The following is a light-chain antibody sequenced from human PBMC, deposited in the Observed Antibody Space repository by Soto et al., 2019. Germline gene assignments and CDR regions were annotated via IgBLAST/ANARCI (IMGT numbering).Light chain of an antibody. CDR1: SGDIGTYNL. Sequence: QSVLTQPASVSGSPEQSITISCTGTSGDIGTYNLVSWYQQYPGKAPQLIIYEGSERPSGVSHRFSGSKSGNTASLTISGLQAEDEADYHCSSYSSGSTLYVFGTGTKVTVL. J-gene: IGLJ1*01. CDR2: EGS. CDR3: SSYSSGSTLYV. V-gene: IGLV2-14*02.